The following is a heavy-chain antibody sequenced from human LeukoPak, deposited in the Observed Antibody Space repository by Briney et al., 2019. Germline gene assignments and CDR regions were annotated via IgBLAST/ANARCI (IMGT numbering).Heavy chain of an antibody. V-gene: IGHV3-23*01. Sequence: GGSLTLSCVASGFTFSNYAMSWVRQAPGKGLEYVSPISASGLSTYYTDSVRGRFTNSRDNSKNTLYLQTHSLRAEDTAVYYCAKETSITGAGDFWGQGALVTVSS. CDR1: GFTFSNYA. CDR3: AKETSITGAGDF. CDR2: ISASGLST. D-gene: IGHD1-20*01. J-gene: IGHJ4*02.